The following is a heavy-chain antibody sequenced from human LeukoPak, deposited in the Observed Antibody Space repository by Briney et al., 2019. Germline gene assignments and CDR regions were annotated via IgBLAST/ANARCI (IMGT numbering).Heavy chain of an antibody. V-gene: IGHV3-23*01. Sequence: GGSLRLSCAASGFTFSSYAMSWVRQAPGKGLEWVSAISGSGGSTYYADSVKGRFTISRDNSKNTLYLQMNSLRAEDTAVYYRAKTLLRFLEWLSNDWFDPWGQGTLVTVSS. J-gene: IGHJ5*02. CDR3: AKTLLRFLEWLSNDWFDP. D-gene: IGHD3-3*01. CDR2: ISGSGGST. CDR1: GFTFSSYA.